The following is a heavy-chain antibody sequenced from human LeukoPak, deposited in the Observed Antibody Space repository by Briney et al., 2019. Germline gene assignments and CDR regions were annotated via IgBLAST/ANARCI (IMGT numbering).Heavy chain of an antibody. CDR3: AREKPRYYYDSSGYYPYYFDY. J-gene: IGHJ4*02. V-gene: IGHV1-18*01. Sequence: ASVKVSCKASGYTFTSYGISWVRQAPGQGLEWMGWISAYKGNTNYAQKLQGRVTMTTDTSTSTAYMELRSLRSDDTAVYYCAREKPRYYYDSSGYYPYYFDYWGRGTLVTVSS. D-gene: IGHD3-22*01. CDR2: ISAYKGNT. CDR1: GYTFTSYG.